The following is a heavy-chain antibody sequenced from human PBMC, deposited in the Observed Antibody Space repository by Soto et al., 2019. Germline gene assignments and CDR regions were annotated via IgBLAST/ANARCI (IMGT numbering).Heavy chain of an antibody. CDR2: IIPIFGTA. V-gene: IGHV1-69*13. CDR1: GGTFSSYA. D-gene: IGHD6-6*01. CDR3: ARERSSSSRYYYYYGMDV. Sequence: SVKVSCKASGGTFSSYAISWVRQAPGQGLEWMGGIIPIFGTANYAQKFQGRVTNTAEESTSTAYMELSSLRSEDTAVYYCARERSSSSRYYYYYGMDVWGQGTTVTVSS. J-gene: IGHJ6*02.